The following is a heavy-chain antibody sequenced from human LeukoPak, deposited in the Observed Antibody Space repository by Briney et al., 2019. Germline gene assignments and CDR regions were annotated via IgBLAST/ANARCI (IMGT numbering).Heavy chain of an antibody. CDR2: ISWDGSIT. J-gene: IGHJ4*02. V-gene: IGHV3-43D*03. CDR3: ARGSHWNYGGYYLDY. CDR1: GFTFDDYA. Sequence: GGSLRLSCAASGFTFDDYAMCWVRQGPGKGLEWVALISWDGSITYYSDSVKGRFTISRDNSKNSLYLQINSLRDEDTALYYCARGSHWNYGGYYLDYWGQGTLVTVSS. D-gene: IGHD1-7*01.